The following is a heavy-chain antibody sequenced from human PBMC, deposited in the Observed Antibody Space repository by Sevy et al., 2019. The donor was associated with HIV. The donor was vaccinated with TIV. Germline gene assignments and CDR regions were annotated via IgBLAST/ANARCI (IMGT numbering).Heavy chain of an antibody. CDR1: GFTFRSYA. Sequence: GGSLRLSCAGSGFTFRSYAIHWVRQAPGRGLEWVSYISRSGTTINYADSVKGRFTISRDNAKNSLYLQMNSLRAEDTAVYYCARENTMIEEPGWFDPWGQGTLVTVSS. CDR3: ARENTMIEEPGWFDP. J-gene: IGHJ5*02. D-gene: IGHD3-22*01. V-gene: IGHV3-48*03. CDR2: ISRSGTTI.